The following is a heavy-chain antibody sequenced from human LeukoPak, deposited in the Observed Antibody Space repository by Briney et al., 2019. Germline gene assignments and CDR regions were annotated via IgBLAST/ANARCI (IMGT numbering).Heavy chain of an antibody. CDR2: INHSGST. J-gene: IGHJ2*01. D-gene: IGHD6-19*01. CDR3: ARGRGPRGWYARYFDL. Sequence: SETLSLTYAVYGGPYRGYYWSGTAPPPGGGRECFGEINHSGSTNYNPSLKSRVTISLDTSKNQFSLKLSSVTAADTAVYYCARGRGPRGWYARYFDLWGRGTLVTVSS. CDR1: GGPYRGYY. V-gene: IGHV4-34*01.